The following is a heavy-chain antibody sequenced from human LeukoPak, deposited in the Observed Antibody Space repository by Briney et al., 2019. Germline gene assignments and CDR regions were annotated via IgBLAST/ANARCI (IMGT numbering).Heavy chain of an antibody. CDR3: ASMGGNGDYDCNY. J-gene: IGHJ4*02. CDR1: GFIFSDYY. D-gene: IGHD4-17*01. V-gene: IGHV3-11*04. CDR2: ISSSGSTK. Sequence: GGSLRLSCAASGFIFSDYYMSWIRQAPGKGLEWVSYISSSGSTKYYADSVKGRFTISRDNAKNSLYLQMNSLRAEDTAVYYCASMGGNGDYDCNYWGQGTLVTVSS.